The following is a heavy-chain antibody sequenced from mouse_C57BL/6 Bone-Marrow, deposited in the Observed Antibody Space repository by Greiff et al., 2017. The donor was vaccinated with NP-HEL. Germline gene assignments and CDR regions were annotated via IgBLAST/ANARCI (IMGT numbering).Heavy chain of an antibody. CDR1: GYTFTSYW. J-gene: IGHJ4*01. CDR3: ASIYGGYSDAMDY. D-gene: IGHD2-3*01. CDR2: IDPSDSET. Sequence: QVQLQQPGAELVRPGSSVKLSCKASGYTFTSYWMHWVKQRPIQGLEWIGNIDPSDSETHYNQKFKDKATLTVDKSSSTAYMQLSSLTSEDSAVYYCASIYGGYSDAMDYWGQGTSVTVSS. V-gene: IGHV1-52*01.